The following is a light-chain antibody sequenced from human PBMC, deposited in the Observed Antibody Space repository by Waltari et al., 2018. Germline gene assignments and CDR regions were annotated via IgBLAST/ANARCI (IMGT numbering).Light chain of an antibody. CDR3: QQYNTSPYT. J-gene: IGKJ2*01. CDR2: KTS. Sequence: DIQMTQSPSTLSASIGERVTNTCRASQSVRRWLAWYQQKPGKAPTLLISKTSTLETGVPSRFSGSGSGTEFTLTVSSLQPGDFATYFCQQYNTSPYTFAQGTKL. V-gene: IGKV1-5*03. CDR1: QSVRRW.